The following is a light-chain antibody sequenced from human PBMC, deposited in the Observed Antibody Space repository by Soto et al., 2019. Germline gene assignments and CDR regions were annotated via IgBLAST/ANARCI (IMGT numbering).Light chain of an antibody. CDR3: QQYYSYPLT. CDR2: EAS. J-gene: IGKJ4*01. V-gene: IGKV1-5*01. CDR1: QSISNW. Sequence: DIQMTQSPSTLSASVGDRVTISCRASQSISNWLAWYQQKPGEAPNLLVYEASRFASGVPSRFSGSGSGTDFTLTISSLQPDDFASYYCQQYYSYPLTFGGGTKVEIK.